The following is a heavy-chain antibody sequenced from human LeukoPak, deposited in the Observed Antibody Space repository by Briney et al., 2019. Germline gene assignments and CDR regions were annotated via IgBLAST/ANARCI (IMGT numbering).Heavy chain of an antibody. V-gene: IGHV4-39*07. CDR2: VYYGGSP. Sequence: SETLSLTCSVSGVSISSDNFYWRWLRQPPGKGLEWVVTVYYGGSPDYNPSLTSRVTMSVDTSKDQLSLKLYSVTAADTAVYYCARVNDCAGSSCSTRWIDPWGQGTLVTVSS. D-gene: IGHD2-2*02. CDR3: ARVNDCAGSSCSTRWIDP. J-gene: IGHJ5*02. CDR1: GVSISSDNFY.